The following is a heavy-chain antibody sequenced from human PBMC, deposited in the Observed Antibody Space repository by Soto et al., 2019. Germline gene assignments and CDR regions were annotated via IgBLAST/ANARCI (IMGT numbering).Heavy chain of an antibody. Sequence: QVQLVQSGAEVKKPGSSVKVSCKASGGTFSSYAISWVRQAPGQGLEWMGGIIPIFGTANYAQKFQGRVTITADESTSTAYMELSSLRSEDTAVYYCARPLHYDIFTGYYPLDYWGQGTLVTVSS. CDR2: IIPIFGTA. J-gene: IGHJ4*02. D-gene: IGHD3-9*01. V-gene: IGHV1-69*12. CDR3: ARPLHYDIFTGYYPLDY. CDR1: GGTFSSYA.